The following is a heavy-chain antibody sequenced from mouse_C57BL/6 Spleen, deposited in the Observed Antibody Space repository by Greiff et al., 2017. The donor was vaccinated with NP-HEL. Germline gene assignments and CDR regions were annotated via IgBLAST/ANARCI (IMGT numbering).Heavy chain of an antibody. D-gene: IGHD3-3*01. CDR2: IYPRSGNT. Sequence: VQLQQSGAELARPGASVKLSCKASGYTFTSYGISWVKQRTGQGLEWIGEIYPRSGNTYYNEKFKGKATLTADKSSRTAYMELRSLTAEDSAVYFCARSGDEDYFDYWGQGTTLTVSS. V-gene: IGHV1-81*01. J-gene: IGHJ2*01. CDR3: ARSGDEDYFDY. CDR1: GYTFTSYG.